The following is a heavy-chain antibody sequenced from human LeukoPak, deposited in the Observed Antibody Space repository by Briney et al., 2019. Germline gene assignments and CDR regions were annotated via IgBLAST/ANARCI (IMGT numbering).Heavy chain of an antibody. Sequence: PGGSLRLSCAASGFTFSSYGMHWVRQAQGKGLEWVAVIWYDGSNKYYADSVKGRFTISRDNSKNTLYLQMNSLRAEDTAVYYCARDLGYCSSTSCPFDYWGQGTLVTVSS. D-gene: IGHD2-2*01. V-gene: IGHV3-33*01. J-gene: IGHJ4*02. CDR3: ARDLGYCSSTSCPFDY. CDR2: IWYDGSNK. CDR1: GFTFSSYG.